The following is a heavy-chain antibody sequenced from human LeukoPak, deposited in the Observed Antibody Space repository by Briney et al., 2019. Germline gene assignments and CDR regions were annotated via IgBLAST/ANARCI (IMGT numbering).Heavy chain of an antibody. CDR1: GFTVSSNY. Sequence: GGSLRLSCAASGFTVSSNYMSWVRQAPGKGLEWVSVIYSGGSTNYSDSVKGRFTISRDNAKNTLYLQMNSLRAEDTALYYCARDLRGPHDYWGQGVLVSVSP. CDR3: ARDLRGPHDY. CDR2: IYSGGST. J-gene: IGHJ4*02. V-gene: IGHV3-53*01. D-gene: IGHD4-17*01.